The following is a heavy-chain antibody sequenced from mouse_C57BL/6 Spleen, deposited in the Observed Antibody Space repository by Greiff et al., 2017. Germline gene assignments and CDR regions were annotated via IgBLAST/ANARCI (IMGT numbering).Heavy chain of an antibody. J-gene: IGHJ4*01. CDR2: ISDGGSYT. Sequence: EVMLVESGGGLVKPGGSLKLSCAASGFTFSSYAMSWVRQTPEKRLEWVATISDGGSYTYYPDNVKGRFTISRDNAKNNLYLQMSHLKSEDTAMYYCARVRRHYYAMDYWGQGTSVTVSS. CDR1: GFTFSSYA. CDR3: ARVRRHYYAMDY. V-gene: IGHV5-4*03.